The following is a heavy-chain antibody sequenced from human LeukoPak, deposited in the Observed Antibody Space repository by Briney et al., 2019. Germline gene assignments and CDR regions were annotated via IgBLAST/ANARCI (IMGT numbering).Heavy chain of an antibody. V-gene: IGHV4-34*01. J-gene: IGHJ6*03. CDR3: ARGPINMLKGYYYYMDV. CDR2: INHSGST. D-gene: IGHD2-8*01. Sequence: SETLSLTCAVSGGSFSGYYWSWIRQPPGKGLEWIGEINHSGSTNYNPSLKSRVTISVDTSKNQFSLKLSSVTAADTAVYYCARGPINMLKGYYYYMDVWGKGTTVTVSS. CDR1: GGSFSGYY.